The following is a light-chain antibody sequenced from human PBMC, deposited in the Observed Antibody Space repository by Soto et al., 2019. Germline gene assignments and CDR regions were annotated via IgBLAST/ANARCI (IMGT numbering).Light chain of an antibody. J-gene: IGKJ1*01. CDR3: EQYNSYPWT. CDR2: KAS. Sequence: DIQMTQSPSSLSASVGDRVTITCRASQSISNYLNWYQQRPGKAPKLLIYKASSLESGVPSRFSGSRSGTEFTLTISSLQPDDFATYYCEQYNSYPWTFGQGTKVDI. V-gene: IGKV1-5*03. CDR1: QSISNY.